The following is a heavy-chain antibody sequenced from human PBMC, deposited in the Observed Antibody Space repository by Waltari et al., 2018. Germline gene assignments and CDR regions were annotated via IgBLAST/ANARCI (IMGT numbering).Heavy chain of an antibody. CDR1: GFTFGDYA. Sequence: EVQLVESGGDLVQPGRSLRLSCSVSGFTFGDYAMSWFRQAPGKGLELVSFIRSNLHGGTTAYAASVKGRFTISRDDSKSIAYLQMNILKIEDTAVYFCARPSNSAAAVYDYWGQGTLVTVSS. CDR2: IRSNLHGGTT. D-gene: IGHD6-13*01. J-gene: IGHJ4*02. CDR3: ARPSNSAAAVYDY. V-gene: IGHV3-49*03.